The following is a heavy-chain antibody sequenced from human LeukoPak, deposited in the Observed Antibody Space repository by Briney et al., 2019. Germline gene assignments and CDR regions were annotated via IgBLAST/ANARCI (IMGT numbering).Heavy chain of an antibody. CDR1: SGSISSYY. V-gene: IGHV4-59*01. J-gene: IGHJ3*02. Sequence: SETLSLTCTVSSGSISSYYWSWIRQPPGKGLEWIGYMYYSGNTHYNPSLKSRVTMSVDTSKKQFSLRLTSVTAADTAVYHCARSRDVYNGHALDIWGQGTMVTVSS. CDR2: MYYSGNT. D-gene: IGHD5-24*01. CDR3: ARSRDVYNGHALDI.